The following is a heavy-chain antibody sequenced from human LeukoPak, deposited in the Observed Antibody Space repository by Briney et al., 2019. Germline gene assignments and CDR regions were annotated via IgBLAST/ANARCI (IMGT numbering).Heavy chain of an antibody. V-gene: IGHV3-53*01. Sequence: LGGSLRLSCAVSGFSVSSTYMTWVRQAPGKGLEWVSITYSDGNTYYAESVRGRFTVSRGYSKNTLYLQMKSLRVEDTAFYYCARDLSYFDYWGQGTLVTVSS. D-gene: IGHD2/OR15-2a*01. J-gene: IGHJ4*02. CDR2: TYSDGNT. CDR3: ARDLSYFDY. CDR1: GFSVSSTY.